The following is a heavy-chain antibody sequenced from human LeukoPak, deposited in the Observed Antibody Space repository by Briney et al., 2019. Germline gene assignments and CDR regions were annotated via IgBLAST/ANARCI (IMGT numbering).Heavy chain of an antibody. J-gene: IGHJ5*02. D-gene: IGHD3-16*02. Sequence: SETLSLTCAVSGGSISSGGYSWSWIRQPPGKGLEWIGYIYHSGSTYYNPSLKSRVTISVDTSKNQFSLKLSSVTAADTAVYYCARGSSYVWGSYRYRNWFDPWGQGTLVTVSS. CDR3: ARGSSYVWGSYRYRNWFDP. V-gene: IGHV4-30-2*01. CDR1: GGSISSGGYS. CDR2: IYHSGST.